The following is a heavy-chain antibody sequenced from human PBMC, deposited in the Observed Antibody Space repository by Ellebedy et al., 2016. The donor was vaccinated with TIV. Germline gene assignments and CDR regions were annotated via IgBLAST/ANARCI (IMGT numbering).Heavy chain of an antibody. CDR2: ISGYSGNT. V-gene: IGHV1-18*04. D-gene: IGHD6-19*01. Sequence: AASVKVSCKASGFTFTRYGINWVRQAPGQGLEWMGWISGYSGNTDYAQKFQGRVTMTTDTGTNTGYMELTSLTSDDTAVYYCAGGSGPNWLDPWGQGTLVTVSS. CDR3: AGGSGPNWLDP. CDR1: GFTFTRYG. J-gene: IGHJ5*01.